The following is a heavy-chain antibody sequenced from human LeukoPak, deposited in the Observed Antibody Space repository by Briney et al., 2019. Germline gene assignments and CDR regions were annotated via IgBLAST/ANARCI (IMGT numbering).Heavy chain of an antibody. Sequence: GESLKISCKGSGYSFTSYCNGWANQMPGKVLVWMGIIYPGDSDTRYSPSFQGQVTISADKSISTAHLQWSSLKASDTAMYYCARHLDYYDSSGYHDYFDYWGQGTLVTVSS. D-gene: IGHD3-22*01. J-gene: IGHJ4*02. CDR3: ARHLDYYDSSGYHDYFDY. CDR2: IYPGDSDT. CDR1: GYSFTSYC. V-gene: IGHV5-51*07.